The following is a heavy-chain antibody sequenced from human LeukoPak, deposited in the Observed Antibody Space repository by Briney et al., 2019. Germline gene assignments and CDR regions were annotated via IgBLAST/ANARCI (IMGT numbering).Heavy chain of an antibody. CDR2: IIPIFGTA. CDR3: ARDQTSYFDY. J-gene: IGHJ4*02. Sequence: ASVKVSCKASGGTFNSYAISWVRQAPGQGLEWMGGIIPIFGTANYAQKFQGRVTITTDESTSTAYMELSSLRSEDTAVYYCARDQTSYFDYWGQGTLVTVSS. CDR1: GGTFNSYA. V-gene: IGHV1-69*05.